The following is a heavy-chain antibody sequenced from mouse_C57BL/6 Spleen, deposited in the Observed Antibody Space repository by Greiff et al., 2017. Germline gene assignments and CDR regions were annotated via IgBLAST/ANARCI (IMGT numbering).Heavy chain of an antibody. Sequence: QVQLQQPGPELVKPGASVKLSCKASGYTFTSSWMHWVKQRPGRGLEWIGRIDPNSGDTKYNEKFKSKATLTVDKPSSTAYMQLSRLTSEDAAVYYCARGTTYEGSDYWGQGTTLTVSS. D-gene: IGHD2-3*01. CDR2: IDPNSGDT. CDR1: GYTFTSSW. J-gene: IGHJ2*01. V-gene: IGHV1-72*01. CDR3: ARGTTYEGSDY.